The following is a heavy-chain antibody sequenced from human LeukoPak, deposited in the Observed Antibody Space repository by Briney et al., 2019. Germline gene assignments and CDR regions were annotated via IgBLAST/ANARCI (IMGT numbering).Heavy chain of an antibody. CDR1: GASFTTYY. Sequence: PSETLSLTCTVSGASFTTYYWSWIRQPAGKGLEWIGRIYTSGSTNYIPSLKSRVTMSVDTSKNQFSLKLSSVTAADTAVYYCARGPFRFDPWGQGTLVTVSS. J-gene: IGHJ5*02. CDR2: IYTSGST. CDR3: ARGPFRFDP. V-gene: IGHV4-4*07.